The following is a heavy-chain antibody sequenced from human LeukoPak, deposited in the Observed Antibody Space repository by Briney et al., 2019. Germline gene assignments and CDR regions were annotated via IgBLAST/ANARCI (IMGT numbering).Heavy chain of an antibody. CDR2: ISGSGGST. J-gene: IGHJ4*02. D-gene: IGHD3-9*01. Sequence: GGSLRLSCAASGFTFSSYAMSWVRQAPGKGLEWVSAISGSGGSTYYADSVKGRFTISRDNSKNTLYLQMNSLRAEDTAVYYCAKGEQQYDILTGYPDWGQGTLVTVSS. V-gene: IGHV3-23*01. CDR1: GFTFSSYA. CDR3: AKGEQQYDILTGYPD.